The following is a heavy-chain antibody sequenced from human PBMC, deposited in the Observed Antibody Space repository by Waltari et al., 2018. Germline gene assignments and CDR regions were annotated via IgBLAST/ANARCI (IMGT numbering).Heavy chain of an antibody. CDR2: ISWNIGSI. V-gene: IGHV3-9*01. CDR1: GFTFADYA. Sequence: EVQLVESGGGLVQPGRSLRLSCAASGFTFADYAMHWVRQAPGKGLEWVSGISWNIGSIGYADSVKGRFTISRDKAKNALYLEMNSLSAEDTALYYCAKEKGGGYYIDAFDIWGQGTMVTVSS. CDR3: AKEKGGGYYIDAFDI. D-gene: IGHD1-26*01. J-gene: IGHJ3*02.